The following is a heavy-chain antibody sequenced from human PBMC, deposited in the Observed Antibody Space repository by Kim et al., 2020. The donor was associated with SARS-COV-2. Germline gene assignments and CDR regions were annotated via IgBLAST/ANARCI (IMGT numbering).Heavy chain of an antibody. CDR3: ARADRDYDSSGYSFDY. V-gene: IGHV3-21*01. J-gene: IGHJ4*02. D-gene: IGHD3-22*01. Sequence: SVKGRFTISRDNAKNSLYLQMNSLRAEDTAVYYCARADRDYDSSGYSFDYWGQGTLVTVSS.